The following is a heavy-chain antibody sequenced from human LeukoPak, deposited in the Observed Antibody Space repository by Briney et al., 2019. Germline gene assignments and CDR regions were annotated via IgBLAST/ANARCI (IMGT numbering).Heavy chain of an antibody. Sequence: GGSLRLSCAASGFTFSSYSMNWVRQAPGKGLEWVSSISSSSSYIYYADSVKGRFTISRDNARKSLYLQMNSLRAEDTAVYYCAREYYDNSGYYLDWGQGTLVIVSS. CDR1: GFTFSSYS. D-gene: IGHD3-22*01. CDR3: AREYYDNSGYYLD. V-gene: IGHV3-21*01. CDR2: ISSSSSYI. J-gene: IGHJ4*02.